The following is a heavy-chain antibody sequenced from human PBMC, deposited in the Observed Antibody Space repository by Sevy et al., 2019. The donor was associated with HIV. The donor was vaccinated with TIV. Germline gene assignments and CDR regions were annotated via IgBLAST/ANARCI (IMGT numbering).Heavy chain of an antibody. CDR2: IKQDESEK. D-gene: IGHD3-3*01. V-gene: IGHV3-7*01. CDR3: AREVGGFNWRPYYFDS. J-gene: IGHJ4*02. Sequence: GGSLRLSCAASGFTFTDYWMSWVRQTPGKGLEWVATIKQDESEKYYVDPVKGRFAISRDNDKNSVSLQMNGLRVEDAALYYCAREVGGFNWRPYYFDSWGQGTLVTVSS. CDR1: GFTFTDYW.